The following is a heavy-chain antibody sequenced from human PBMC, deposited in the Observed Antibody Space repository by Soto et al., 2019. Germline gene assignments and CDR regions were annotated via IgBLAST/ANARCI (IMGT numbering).Heavy chain of an antibody. CDR2: IKQDGSEK. Sequence: VGSLRLSWAASGFTFSSYWMSWVRQAPGKGLEWVANIKQDGSEKYYVDSVKGRFTISRYNAKNSLYLQMNSLRAEDTAVYYCARVEGRNYDFWSGYSPKGYYYYYGMDVWGQGTTVTVSS. CDR3: ARVEGRNYDFWSGYSPKGYYYYYGMDV. V-gene: IGHV3-7*01. D-gene: IGHD3-3*01. J-gene: IGHJ6*02. CDR1: GFTFSSYW.